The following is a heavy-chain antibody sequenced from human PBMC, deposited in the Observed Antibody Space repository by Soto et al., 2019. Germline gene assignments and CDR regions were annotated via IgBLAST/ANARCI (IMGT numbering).Heavy chain of an antibody. J-gene: IGHJ4*02. CDR3: ARTGGGMAARPLEY. V-gene: IGHV1-18*01. Sequence: QVQLMQSGGEVKMPGASVEVSCKTSVYMFTTYGRSWVRQAPGQGLEWMAWISAYNGNKKYAKKFEGRITMPTDTSTSTVSMELRDLTSDDTAIYYCARTGGGMAARPLEYWGQGTLVIVSS. CDR2: ISAYNGNK. CDR1: VYMFTTYG. D-gene: IGHD6-6*01.